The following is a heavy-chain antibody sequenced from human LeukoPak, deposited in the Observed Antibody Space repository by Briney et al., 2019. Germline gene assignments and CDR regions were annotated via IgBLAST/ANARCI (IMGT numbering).Heavy chain of an antibody. J-gene: IGHJ5*02. Sequence: ASVKVSCKASGYTFTSYDINWVRQAAGQGLEWMGWMNPNSGNTGYAQKFQGRVTMTRNTSISTAYMELSSLRSEDTAVYYCARVRGSSGWFDPWGRGTLVTVSS. D-gene: IGHD6-6*01. CDR2: MNPNSGNT. V-gene: IGHV1-8*01. CDR1: GYTFTSYD. CDR3: ARVRGSSGWFDP.